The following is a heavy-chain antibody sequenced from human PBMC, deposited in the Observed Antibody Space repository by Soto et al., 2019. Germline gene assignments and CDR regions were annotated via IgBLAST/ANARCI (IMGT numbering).Heavy chain of an antibody. Sequence: QVQLVESGGSVVQPGRSLRLSCAASGFIFSNYVMYWVRQAPGKGLEWVAFMSYDGTTKSYADSVKGRFTISRDNSQNTLYLQMNSLRPEDTGVYYCARDVLWSRYFDYWGQGTLVTVSS. D-gene: IGHD3-10*01. J-gene: IGHJ4*02. CDR2: MSYDGTTK. V-gene: IGHV3-30-3*01. CDR3: ARDVLWSRYFDY. CDR1: GFIFSNYV.